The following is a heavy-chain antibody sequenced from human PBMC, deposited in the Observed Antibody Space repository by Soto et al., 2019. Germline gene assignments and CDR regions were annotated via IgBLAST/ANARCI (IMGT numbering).Heavy chain of an antibody. CDR2: IKEDGSET. CDR1: GFTLSSYW. J-gene: IGHJ6*02. Sequence: EVQVVESGGGLVQPGGSLRLSCAASGFTLSSYWMTWVRQAPGKGLEWVANIKEDGSETYYVDSVKGRFTISRDNAKNSLYLQLNSLRAEDTAVYYCAREVLGWFGEFLEDYSYHGMDGWGQVTTVTVSS. D-gene: IGHD3-10*01. V-gene: IGHV3-7*05. CDR3: AREVLGWFGEFLEDYSYHGMDG.